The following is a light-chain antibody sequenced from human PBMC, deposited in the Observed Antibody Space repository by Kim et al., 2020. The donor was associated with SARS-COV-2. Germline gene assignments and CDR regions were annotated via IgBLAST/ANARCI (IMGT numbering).Light chain of an antibody. CDR1: SSEVGGYNY. V-gene: IGLV2-14*03. CDR2: DVS. CDR3: SSYTSSSTLV. Sequence: GQSIHIVCTGTSSEVGGYNYVSWYQQHPGKAPKLMIYDVSNRPSGVSNRFSGSKSDNTASLTISGRQAEDEADYYCSSYTSSSTLVLGGGTQLTVL. J-gene: IGLJ2*01.